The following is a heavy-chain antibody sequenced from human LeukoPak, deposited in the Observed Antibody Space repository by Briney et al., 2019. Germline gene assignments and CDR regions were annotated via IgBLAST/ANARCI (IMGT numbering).Heavy chain of an antibody. CDR2: IYTSGST. V-gene: IGHV4-4*07. Sequence: PSETLSLTCTVSGGSISSYYWSWIRQPAGKGLEWIGRIYTSGSTNYNPSLKNRVTMSVDTSKNQFSLKLSSVTAADTAVYYCAGGPPCSGGSCYSGNFDYWGQGTLVTVSS. J-gene: IGHJ4*02. CDR1: GGSISSYY. D-gene: IGHD2-15*01. CDR3: AGGPPCSGGSCYSGNFDY.